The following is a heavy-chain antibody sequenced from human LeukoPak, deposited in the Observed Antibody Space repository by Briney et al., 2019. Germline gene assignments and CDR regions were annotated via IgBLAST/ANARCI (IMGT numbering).Heavy chain of an antibody. CDR1: GFTFSSYG. Sequence: GGSLRLSCAASGFTFSSYGVHWVRQAPGKGLEWVAVIRYDGSNKYYADSVKGRCTISRDNSKSTLYLQMNSLRAEDTAVYYCARDQGPDHYDSGYNDYWGQGTLVTVSS. CDR3: ARDQGPDHYDSGYNDY. V-gene: IGHV3-33*01. D-gene: IGHD3-22*01. J-gene: IGHJ4*02. CDR2: IRYDGSNK.